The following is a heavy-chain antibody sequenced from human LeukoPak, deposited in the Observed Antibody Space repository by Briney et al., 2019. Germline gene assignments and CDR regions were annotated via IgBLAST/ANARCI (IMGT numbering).Heavy chain of an antibody. D-gene: IGHD5-24*01. CDR3: ARIDVEMATISDY. CDR2: INPKSGGT. V-gene: IGHV1-2*02. J-gene: IGHJ4*02. CDR1: GYTFTEYY. Sequence: ASVHVSCKASGYTFTEYYMHGLRQAAAQGLEGMGWINPKSGGTNYAQKFQGGVPMTRETSTSTAYMELRSLRSDDTAVYYGARIDVEMATISDYWGEGTLFTVSS.